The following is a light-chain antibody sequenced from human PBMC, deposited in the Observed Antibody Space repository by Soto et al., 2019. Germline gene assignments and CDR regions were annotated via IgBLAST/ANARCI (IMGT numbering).Light chain of an antibody. V-gene: IGKV3-20*01. CDR3: QHHGDSSWT. J-gene: IGKJ1*01. CDR1: QSVSSTL. Sequence: ELVLTQSPVALSLSSGERATLSCRASQSVSSTLLTWYQQKPGQAPRLLIYGVSSRATGIPDRFSGSGSGTDFTLTISRVEPEDFAVYFFQHHGDSSWTFGQGSRVEIK. CDR2: GVS.